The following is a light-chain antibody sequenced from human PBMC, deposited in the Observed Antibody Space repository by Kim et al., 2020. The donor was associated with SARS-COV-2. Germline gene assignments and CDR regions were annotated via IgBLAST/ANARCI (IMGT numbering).Light chain of an antibody. CDR2: EDF. Sequence: NFMLTQPHSVSESPGKTVTISCTRSSGSIDGNYVQWYQQRPGSAPTTVIYEDFQRSSGVSDRFSGSIDSSSNSASLTISGLKTEDEADYYCQSYDGNHHHGVFGGGTRLTVL. V-gene: IGLV6-57*03. CDR1: SGSIDGNY. J-gene: IGLJ3*02. CDR3: QSYDGNHHHGV.